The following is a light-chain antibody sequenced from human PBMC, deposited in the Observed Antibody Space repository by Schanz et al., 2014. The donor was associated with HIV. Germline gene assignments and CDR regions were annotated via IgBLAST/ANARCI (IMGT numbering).Light chain of an antibody. J-gene: IGLJ2*01. CDR2: ANS. Sequence: QSVLTQPPSVSGAPGQRVTISCTGSSSNIGSVYDVHWYQQLPGTAPKHLIFANSDRPSGVSNRFSGSKSGNTASLTISGLQAEDEADYYCSSYTTSSTLVFGGGTKLPVL. CDR1: SSNIGSVYD. CDR3: SSYTTSSTLV. V-gene: IGLV1-40*01.